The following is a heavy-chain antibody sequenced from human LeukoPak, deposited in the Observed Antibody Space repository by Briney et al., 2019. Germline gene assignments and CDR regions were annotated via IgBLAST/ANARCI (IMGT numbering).Heavy chain of an antibody. D-gene: IGHD6-19*01. Sequence: GGSLRLSCAASGLTFSTYAVNWVRQAPGKGLEWVSTISGSGDSTYYADSVKGRFTISRDNSKDTLYLQMSSVRVDDTAVYYCARVAVAGINWFDPWGQGTLVTVSS. J-gene: IGHJ5*02. V-gene: IGHV3-23*01. CDR3: ARVAVAGINWFDP. CDR1: GLTFSTYA. CDR2: ISGSGDST.